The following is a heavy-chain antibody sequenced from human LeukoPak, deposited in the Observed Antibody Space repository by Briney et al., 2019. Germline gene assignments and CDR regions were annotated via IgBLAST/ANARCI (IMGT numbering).Heavy chain of an antibody. CDR3: AKRGSGWYLDY. CDR2: VSGGGSST. D-gene: IGHD6-19*01. Sequence: PGGSLRLSCAASGFTFSNYGMTWVRQAPGKGLEWVSVVSGGGSSTYYADSVKGRFIISRDNSENTLYLQMNSLRAEDTAIYYCAKRGSGWYLDYWGQGTLVTVS. J-gene: IGHJ4*02. CDR1: GFTFSNYG. V-gene: IGHV3-23*01.